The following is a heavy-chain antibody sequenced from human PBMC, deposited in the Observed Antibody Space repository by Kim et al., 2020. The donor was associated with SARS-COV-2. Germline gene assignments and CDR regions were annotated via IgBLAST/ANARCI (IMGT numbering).Heavy chain of an antibody. CDR2: INPKSGGT. J-gene: IGHJ4*02. Sequence: ASVKVSCKASGYTFTDYYLHWVRQAPGQGLEWVGWINPKSGGTKFAERFQGRLTMTRDTTISTASLELSSLTSDDTAVYFCAKEDNSPFHYWGQGTLVTV. CDR1: GYTFTDYY. D-gene: IGHD1-1*01. CDR3: AKEDNSPFHY. V-gene: IGHV1-2*02.